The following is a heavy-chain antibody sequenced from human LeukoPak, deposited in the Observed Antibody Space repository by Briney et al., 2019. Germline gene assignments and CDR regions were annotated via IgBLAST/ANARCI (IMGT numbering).Heavy chain of an antibody. V-gene: IGHV3-7*01. CDR3: TSWGDTTAEYFQR. J-gene: IGHJ1*01. CDR1: SSGSYY. Sequence: SSGSYYWSWIRQPPGKGLEWVAHINPDGRDTYYVDSVKGRFAISRDNAQNSMYLQMNSLRVEDTAVYYCTSWGDTTAEYFQRWGQGTLVTVSS. CDR2: INPDGRDT. D-gene: IGHD2-21*02.